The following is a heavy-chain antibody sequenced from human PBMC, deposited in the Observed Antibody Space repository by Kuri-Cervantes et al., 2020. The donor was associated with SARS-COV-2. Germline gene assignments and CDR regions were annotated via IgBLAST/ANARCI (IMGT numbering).Heavy chain of an antibody. D-gene: IGHD3-16*02. CDR3: ARGGYDSVWGSYRYGMDV. Sequence: SESLSLSCTVSGGSISSGGYYWSWTRQHPGKGLEWIGYIYYSGSTYYNPSLKSRVTISVDTSKNQFSLKLSSVTAADTAVYYGARGGYDSVWGSYRYGMDVWGKGTTVVASS. J-gene: IGHJ6*04. CDR2: IYYSGST. V-gene: IGHV4-31*03. CDR1: GGSISSGGYY.